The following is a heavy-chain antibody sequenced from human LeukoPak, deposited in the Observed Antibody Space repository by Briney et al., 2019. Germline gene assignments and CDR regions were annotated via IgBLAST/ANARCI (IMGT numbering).Heavy chain of an antibody. J-gene: IGHJ3*02. V-gene: IGHV4-38-2*02. CDR3: ARRGWKVAFDI. CDR1: GYSISSGYY. Sequence: SETLSLTCTVSGYSISSGYYWGWIRQPPGKGLEWIGSIYHSGSTYYNPSLKSRVTISVDTSKNQLSLKLSSVTAADTAVYYCARRGWKVAFDIWGQGTMVTVSS. CDR2: IYHSGST. D-gene: IGHD1-1*01.